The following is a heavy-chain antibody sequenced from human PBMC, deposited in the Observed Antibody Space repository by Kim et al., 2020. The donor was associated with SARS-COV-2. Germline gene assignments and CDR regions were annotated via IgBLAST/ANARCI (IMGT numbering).Heavy chain of an antibody. CDR2: TYTATST. CDR3: ARRVGGIGWTLDV. J-gene: IGHJ6*02. Sequence: GGSLRLSCVASGFTASSNFMTWVRRAPGKGLEWVSATYTATSTYYIDSVRGRFTISRDDSKNTVYLQMNSLRADDTAVYYCARRVGGIGWTLDVWGQGTTVTVSS. V-gene: IGHV3-53*01. D-gene: IGHD6-19*01. CDR1: GFTASSNF.